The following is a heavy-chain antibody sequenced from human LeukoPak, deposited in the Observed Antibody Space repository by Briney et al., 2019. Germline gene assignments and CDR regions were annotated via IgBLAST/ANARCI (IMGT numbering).Heavy chain of an antibody. Sequence: GGSLRLSCAASGFTFSNYWMGWVRQAPGKGLEWVANIKEDGIEKYYVDSVKGRFTISRDNAKNSLYLQMNSLRVEDTAVYYCARELNYYQYMDVWGKGTTVTVSS. CDR2: IKEDGIEK. J-gene: IGHJ6*03. CDR1: GFTFSNYW. CDR3: ARELNYYQYMDV. V-gene: IGHV3-7*01.